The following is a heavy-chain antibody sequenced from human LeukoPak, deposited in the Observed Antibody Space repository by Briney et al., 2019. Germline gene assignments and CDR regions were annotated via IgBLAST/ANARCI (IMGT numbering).Heavy chain of an antibody. J-gene: IGHJ5*02. D-gene: IGHD2-2*01. Sequence: ASVKVSCKASGYTFTGYYIHWVRQAPGQGLEWMGWINPNSCGTNYAQKFQGRVTMTRDTSISTAYMELSSLKSDDTAVYYCARAKWESSTTCYGAWGQGTLVTVSS. CDR1: GYTFTGYY. CDR2: INPNSCGT. CDR3: ARAKWESSTTCYGA. V-gene: IGHV1-2*02.